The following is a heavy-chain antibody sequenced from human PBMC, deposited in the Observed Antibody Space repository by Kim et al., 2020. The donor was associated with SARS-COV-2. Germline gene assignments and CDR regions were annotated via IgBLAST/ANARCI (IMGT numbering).Heavy chain of an antibody. CDR1: GFTFSTYA. J-gene: IGHJ4*02. CDR3: AKGAFRYGTIDD. Sequence: GGSLRLSCAASGFTFSTYAMHWVRQAPGKRLEWVAVLSDDGSNKYYADSVKGRFPISRDNSKNTLYLQMNSLRAEDTSLYYCAKGAFRYGTIDDWGQGTLGTGSS. CDR2: LSDDGSNK. V-gene: IGHV3-30*18. D-gene: IGHD1-7*01.